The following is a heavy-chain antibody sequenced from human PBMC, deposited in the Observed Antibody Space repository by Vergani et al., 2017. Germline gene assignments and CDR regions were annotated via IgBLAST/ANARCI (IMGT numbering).Heavy chain of an antibody. Sequence: QVQLQESGPGLVKPSQTLSLTCTVSGGSISSGSYYWSWIRQPAGKGLEWIGRIYTSGSTNYNPSLKSRVTISVDTSKNQFSLKLSSVTAADTAVYYCAREDYRTRMYSSSPGLVDYWGQGTLVIVSS. D-gene: IGHD6-13*01. CDR3: AREDYRTRMYSSSPGLVDY. V-gene: IGHV4-61*02. J-gene: IGHJ4*02. CDR2: IYTSGST. CDR1: GGSISSGSYY.